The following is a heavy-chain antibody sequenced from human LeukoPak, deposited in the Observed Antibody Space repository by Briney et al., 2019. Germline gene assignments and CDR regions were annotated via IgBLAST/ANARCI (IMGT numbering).Heavy chain of an antibody. CDR2: ISSSSSYI. D-gene: IGHD6-19*01. CDR3: ARDPGWYVDY. Sequence: GGSLRLSCAASGFTFSSYSMNWVRQAPGKGLEWVSSISSSSSYIYYADSVKGRFTISRDNAKNSLYLQMNSLRAEDAAVYYCARDPGWYVDYWGQGTLVTVSS. CDR1: GFTFSSYS. V-gene: IGHV3-21*01. J-gene: IGHJ4*02.